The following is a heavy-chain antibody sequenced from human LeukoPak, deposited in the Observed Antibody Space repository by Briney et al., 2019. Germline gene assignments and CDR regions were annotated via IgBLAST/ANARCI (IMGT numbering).Heavy chain of an antibody. CDR1: GFTFSSYL. CDR3: AKGERYSSSPTLDY. D-gene: IGHD6-13*01. V-gene: IGHV3-7*01. J-gene: IGHJ4*02. Sequence: PGGSLRLSCAASGFTFSSYLMSWVRQAPGKGLEWVANIKQDGSEKYYVDSVKGRFTISRDNAKNSLYLQMNNLRVEDTAVYYCAKGERYSSSPTLDYWGQGTLVSVSS. CDR2: IKQDGSEK.